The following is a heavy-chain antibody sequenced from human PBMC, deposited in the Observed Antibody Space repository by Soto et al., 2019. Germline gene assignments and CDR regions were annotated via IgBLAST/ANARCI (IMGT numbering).Heavy chain of an antibody. D-gene: IGHD2-21*02. Sequence: DVQLLESGGGLVQPGGSLRLSCATSGFTFGNYGMNWVRQARGKGLEWGSGISGGGGNTYYADSVKGRFNISRDPSKNTVFLEMNSLRAEDTAVYYCAKGFIVVVTVLRPDDAFDVWGQGTRVTVSS. J-gene: IGHJ3*01. V-gene: IGHV3-23*01. CDR3: AKGFIVVVTVLRPDDAFDV. CDR1: GFTFGNYG. CDR2: ISGGGGNT.